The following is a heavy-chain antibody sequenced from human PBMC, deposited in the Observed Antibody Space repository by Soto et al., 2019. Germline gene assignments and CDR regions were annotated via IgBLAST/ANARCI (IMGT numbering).Heavy chain of an antibody. CDR1: GFPVSSKY. J-gene: IGHJ4*02. CDR2: IYSGGST. D-gene: IGHD3-3*01. Sequence: PGGSLILSCAASGFPVSSKYMSWVRQAPGTGLEWVSVIYSGGSTYYADSVKGRVTISRDNSKNTLYLQMNSLRAEDTAVYYCARDRGARGFEGLPLAYWGQGTLVTVSS. CDR3: ARDRGARGFEGLPLAY. V-gene: IGHV3-53*01.